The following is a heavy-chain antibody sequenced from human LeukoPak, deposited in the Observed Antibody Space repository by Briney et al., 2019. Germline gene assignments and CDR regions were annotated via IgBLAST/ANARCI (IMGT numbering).Heavy chain of an antibody. CDR3: ARERRLRFCTGGGCHDAFDI. CDR2: TRNKANSYAT. D-gene: IGHD2-8*02. V-gene: IGHV3-72*01. J-gene: IGHJ3*02. Sequence: PGGSLRLSCAASGFTFSDYWMHWVRQAPGKGLEWVGRTRNKANSYATEYAASVKGRFTISRDDSRNSVYLQMNSLKTEDTAVYFCARERRLRFCTGGGCHDAFDIWGQGTMVTVSS. CDR1: GFTFSDYW.